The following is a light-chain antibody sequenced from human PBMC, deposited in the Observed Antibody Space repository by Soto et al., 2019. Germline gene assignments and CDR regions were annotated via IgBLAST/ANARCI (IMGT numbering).Light chain of an antibody. J-gene: IGKJ1*01. CDR2: GAS. CDR3: QQYNIWPQT. Sequence: EIVMTQSPGTLSVSPGERVTLSCRASQSVSSSYLAWYQQKPGQAPRLLIYGASTRATGIPARFSGSGAGTEFTLTISSLQSEDFAVYFCQQYNIWPQTFGQGTKVDIK. CDR1: QSVSSSY. V-gene: IGKV3-15*01.